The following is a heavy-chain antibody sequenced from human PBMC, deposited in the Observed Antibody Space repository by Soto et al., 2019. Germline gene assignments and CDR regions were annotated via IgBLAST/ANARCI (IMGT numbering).Heavy chain of an antibody. CDR3: AKSDGSGWFDYFQH. CDR2: ISKTGDTT. CDR1: GFTFGSDT. D-gene: IGHD6-19*01. Sequence: EVQLLESGGGLAQPGGSLRLSCAASGFTFGSDTMSWVRQAPGKGLEWVSAISKTGDTTYYSDSVKGRFAISRDTSMNALCLEMNSLRAEDTVVYYCAKSDGSGWFDYFQHCCRGTLVIVSS. V-gene: IGHV3-23*01. J-gene: IGHJ1*01.